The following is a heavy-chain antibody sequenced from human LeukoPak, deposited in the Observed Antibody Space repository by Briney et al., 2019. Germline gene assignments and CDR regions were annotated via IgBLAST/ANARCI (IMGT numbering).Heavy chain of an antibody. CDR3: ARESWNEEYGDGFDI. D-gene: IGHD1-1*01. CDR1: GGSISSSSYY. CDR2: IYYSGST. V-gene: IGHV4-39*07. Sequence: PSETLSLTCTVSGGSISSSSYYWGWIRQPPGKGLEWIGSIYYSGSTYYNPSLKSRVTISVDTSKNQFSLKLSSVTAADTAVYYCARESWNEEYGDGFDIWGQGTVVTVSS. J-gene: IGHJ3*02.